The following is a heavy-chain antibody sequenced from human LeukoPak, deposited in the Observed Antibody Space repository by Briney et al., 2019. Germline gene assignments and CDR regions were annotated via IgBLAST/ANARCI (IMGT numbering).Heavy chain of an antibody. V-gene: IGHV3-23*01. CDR2: ISGSGGST. J-gene: IGHJ4*02. D-gene: IGHD4-23*01. Sequence: GGSLRLSCAASGFTFSSYAMSWVRQAPGKGLEWVSAISGSGGSTYYADSVKGRFTISRDNAKNSLYLQMNSLGAEDTAVYYCARDPSTVVTSDYWGQGTLVTVSS. CDR1: GFTFSSYA. CDR3: ARDPSTVVTSDY.